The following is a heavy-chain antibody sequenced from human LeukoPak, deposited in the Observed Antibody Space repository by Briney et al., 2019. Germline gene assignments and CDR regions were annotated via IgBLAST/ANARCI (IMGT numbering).Heavy chain of an antibody. J-gene: IGHJ5*02. CDR1: GGSISSYY. D-gene: IGHD6-19*01. Sequence: SETLSLTCTVSGGSISSYYWSWIRQPPGKGLEWIGYIYYSGSTNYNPSLKSRVTISVDTSKNQFSLKLSSVTAADTAVYYCARDQSSAAVAGNWFDPWGQGTLVTVSS. V-gene: IGHV4-59*01. CDR2: IYYSGST. CDR3: ARDQSSAAVAGNWFDP.